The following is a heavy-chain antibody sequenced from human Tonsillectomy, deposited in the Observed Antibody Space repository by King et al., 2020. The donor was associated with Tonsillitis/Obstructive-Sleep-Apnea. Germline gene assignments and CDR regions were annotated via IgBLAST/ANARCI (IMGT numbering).Heavy chain of an antibody. CDR2: IYSGDSDT. CDR1: GYSFTTYW. D-gene: IGHD6-13*01. CDR3: ASHSSNPTYYYYDVMDV. Sequence: QLVQSGAEVQKPGESLKISCQRSGYSFTTYWIAWVRQMPGKGLEWVGIIYSGDSDTRYRPSFQGQVTISADKFISTAYLQWTRLKASDTAMYYCASHSSNPTYYYYDVMDVWGQGTTVTVSS. J-gene: IGHJ6*02. V-gene: IGHV5-51*03.